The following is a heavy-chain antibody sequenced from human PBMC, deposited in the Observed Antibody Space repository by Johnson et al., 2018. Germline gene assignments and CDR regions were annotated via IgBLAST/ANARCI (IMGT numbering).Heavy chain of an antibody. CDR1: GGSFSGHY. D-gene: IGHD3-10*01. V-gene: IGHV4-34*01. J-gene: IGHJ6*03. Sequence: QVQLQQWGAGLLKPSETLSLTCGVSGGSFSGHYWSWIRQAPGKGLEWIGEIRPNVSTNYNPSLKSRVTISVETSKNQFSLELSPVTAAESAVYYCARGKLDRASYYYYYMDVWGKGTTVTVSS. CDR3: ARGKLDRASYYYYYMDV. CDR2: IRPNVST.